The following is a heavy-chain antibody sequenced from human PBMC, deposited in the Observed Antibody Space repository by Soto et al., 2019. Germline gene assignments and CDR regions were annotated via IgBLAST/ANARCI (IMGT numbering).Heavy chain of an antibody. J-gene: IGHJ4*02. Sequence: QVQLVQSGAEVKKPGSSVKVSCKASGGTFSSYAISWVRQAPGQGLEWMGGIIPIFGTANYAQKFQGRVTITADESTSKAYMELSSLRSEDTAVYYCASPGGYCSSTSCSTMYYFDYWGQGTLVTVSS. V-gene: IGHV1-69*01. D-gene: IGHD2-2*01. CDR1: GGTFSSYA. CDR3: ASPGGYCSSTSCSTMYYFDY. CDR2: IIPIFGTA.